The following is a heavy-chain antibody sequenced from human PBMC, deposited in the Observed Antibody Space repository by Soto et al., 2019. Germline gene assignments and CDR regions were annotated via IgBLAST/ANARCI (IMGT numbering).Heavy chain of an antibody. CDR2: ISGIGGIT. CDR1: GFTFSSYA. Sequence: PGGSLRLSCAASGFTFSSYAMSWVRQAPGNGLDLFSAISGIGGITYYADSVKGRFTISRDNSKNTLYLQMNSLRAEDTAVYYCAKVMGSSWYVDAFDIWGQGTMVTVSS. V-gene: IGHV3-23*01. CDR3: AKVMGSSWYVDAFDI. J-gene: IGHJ3*02. D-gene: IGHD6-13*01.